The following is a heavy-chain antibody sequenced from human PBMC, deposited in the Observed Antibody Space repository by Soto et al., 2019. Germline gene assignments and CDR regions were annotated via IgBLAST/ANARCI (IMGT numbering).Heavy chain of an antibody. D-gene: IGHD2-15*01. Sequence: QVQLVQSGAEVKKPGASVKVSCKASGYNFTNSDINGVRQAPGQGLAWMGWRSPDSGHAAYAQKFQGRVTVTTRSSASTVDREMRSLGSEDTAVYYYLRRPHCSGGICYYGLDNWGQGNLGTVAS. CDR2: RSPDSGHA. V-gene: IGHV1-8*01. J-gene: IGHJ4*02. CDR3: LRRPHCSGGICYYGLDN. CDR1: GYNFTNSD.